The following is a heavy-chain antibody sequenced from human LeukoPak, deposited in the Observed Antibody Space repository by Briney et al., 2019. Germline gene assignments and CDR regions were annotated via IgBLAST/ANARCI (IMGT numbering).Heavy chain of an antibody. CDR1: GFTFKDYA. J-gene: IGHJ4*02. V-gene: IGHV3-9*01. CDR2: VSWNGGSI. D-gene: IGHD3-22*01. Sequence: GGSLRLSCAASGFTFKDYAMHWVRQAPGKGLEWVSRVSWNGGSIGYADSVKGRFTISRDNAKNSLYLQMNSLRTEDTALYYCAKDWDSRGYCIEYWGQGTRVTVSS. CDR3: AKDWDSRGYCIEY.